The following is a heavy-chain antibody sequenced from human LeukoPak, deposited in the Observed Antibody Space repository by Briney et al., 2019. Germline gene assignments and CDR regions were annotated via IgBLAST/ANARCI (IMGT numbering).Heavy chain of an antibody. J-gene: IGHJ3*01. V-gene: IGHV3-30*18. CDR2: ISYDGSNK. CDR1: GFTFSTFA. Sequence: GGSLRLSCAASGFTFSTFAMIWVRQARGKGLEWVAVISYDGSNKYYADSVKGRLTISRDNSKNTLYLQMNSLRAEDTAVYYCAKFFTGEYVRAFDVWGQGTMVTVSS. CDR3: AKFFTGEYVRAFDV. D-gene: IGHD3-10*02.